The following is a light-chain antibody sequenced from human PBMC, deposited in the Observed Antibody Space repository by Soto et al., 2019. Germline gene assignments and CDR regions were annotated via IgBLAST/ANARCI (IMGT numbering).Light chain of an antibody. CDR3: GTWNSALRARV. V-gene: IGLV1-51*01. J-gene: IGLJ3*02. CDR2: DNN. CDR1: SSNIGSNF. Sequence: QSVLTQPPSVSAAPGQRVTISCSGSSSNIGSNFVSWYKQSPGTAPKLLIYDNNKRPSAIPDRFTGSKSGTSATLGITGLQPGDEAVYYCGTWNSALRARVFGGGTKLTVL.